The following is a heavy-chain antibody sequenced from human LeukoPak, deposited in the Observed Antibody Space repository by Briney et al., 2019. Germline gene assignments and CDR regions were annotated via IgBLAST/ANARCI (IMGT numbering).Heavy chain of an antibody. CDR2: IKPSGGGT. D-gene: IGHD2-15*01. CDR3: ARGLRLCSASSSYPFH. J-gene: IGHJ4*02. V-gene: IGHV1-46*01. CDR1: GYIFTDYH. Sequence: ASVTVSCKASGYIFTDYHIHWVRQAPGQGLEWMGLIKPSGGGTGYAQTFQGRVTITRDTTTRTDYMELSRLGSDDTALYYSARGLRLCSASSSYPFHWGQGSLVTVSS.